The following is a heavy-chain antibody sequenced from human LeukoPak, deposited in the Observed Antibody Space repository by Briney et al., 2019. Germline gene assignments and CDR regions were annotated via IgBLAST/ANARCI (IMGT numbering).Heavy chain of an antibody. CDR2: ISSSGSTI. CDR1: GFTFSDYY. Sequence: GGSLRLSCAASGFTFSDYYMSWIRQAPGKGLEWVSYISSSGSTIYYADSVKGRFTISRDNAKNSLYLQMNNLRAEDTAVYYCARVYVSVSGYYITMVRGVTFDYWGQGTLVTVSS. J-gene: IGHJ4*02. D-gene: IGHD3-10*01. CDR3: ARVYVSVSGYYITMVRGVTFDY. V-gene: IGHV3-11*01.